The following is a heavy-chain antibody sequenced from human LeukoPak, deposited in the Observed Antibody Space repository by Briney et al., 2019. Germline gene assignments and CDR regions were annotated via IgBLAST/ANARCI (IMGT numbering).Heavy chain of an antibody. CDR2: VHPTSGAT. J-gene: IGHJ4*02. CDR3: AKDSSDCVGVACPLED. Sequence: ASVKVSCKASGYSFTDYYIHWVRQAPGQGLEWMGWVHPTSGATNYARKFQGRVTMTRDTSLSTAYMDLSRLRSDDTAVFYCAKDSSDCVGVACPLEDWGQGTPVTVSS. CDR1: GYSFTDYY. D-gene: IGHD2-21*01. V-gene: IGHV1-2*02.